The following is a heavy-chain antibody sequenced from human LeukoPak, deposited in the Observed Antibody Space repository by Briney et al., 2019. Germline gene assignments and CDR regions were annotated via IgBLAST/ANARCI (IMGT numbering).Heavy chain of an antibody. V-gene: IGHV3-21*01. D-gene: IGHD6-6*01. Sequence: GGSLRLSCAASGFTFSSYSMNWVRQAPGKGLEWVSSISSSSSYIYYADSVKGRFTISRDNAKNSLYLQMNSLRAEDTAVYYCARDEGYSSSSLAFDYWGQGTLVTVSS. CDR3: ARDEGYSSSSLAFDY. CDR2: ISSSSSYI. CDR1: GFTFSSYS. J-gene: IGHJ4*02.